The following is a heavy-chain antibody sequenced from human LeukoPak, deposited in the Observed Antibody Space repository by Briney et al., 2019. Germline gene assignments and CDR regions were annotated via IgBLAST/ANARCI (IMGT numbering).Heavy chain of an antibody. Sequence: SETLSLICTVSAGSLSSGEYYWSWLRQPPATGVEMVGYIYYSGSTYYNSSLKSRLTISVDTSKTQFSLKLSSVTGADTAVYYCARVLITRRFFDYWGQGALVTVSS. D-gene: IGHD3-22*01. CDR1: AGSLSSGEYY. V-gene: IGHV4-30-4*01. CDR3: ARVLITRRFFDY. J-gene: IGHJ4*02. CDR2: IYYSGST.